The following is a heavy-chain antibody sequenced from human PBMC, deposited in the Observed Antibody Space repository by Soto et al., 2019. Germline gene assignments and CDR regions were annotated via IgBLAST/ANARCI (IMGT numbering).Heavy chain of an antibody. CDR2: ISSSGSTK. CDR3: ARDRRMAEPQGFDY. Sequence: GGSLRLSCAASGFTFSDYYMSWIRQAPGKGLEWVSYISSSGSTKYYADSVKGRFTISRDNSKNTLYLQMNSLRAEDTAVYYCARDRRMAEPQGFDYWGQGTLVTVSS. J-gene: IGHJ4*02. D-gene: IGHD2-15*01. CDR1: GFTFSDYY. V-gene: IGHV3-11*04.